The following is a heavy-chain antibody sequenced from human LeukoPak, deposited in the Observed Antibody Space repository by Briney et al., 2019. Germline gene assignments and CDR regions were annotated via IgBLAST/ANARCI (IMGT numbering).Heavy chain of an antibody. J-gene: IGHJ4*02. D-gene: IGHD5-24*01. V-gene: IGHV3-23*01. CDR3: ARWLRVATTYFDY. CDR1: GFTFSSYA. Sequence: GGSLRLSCAASGFTFSSYAMSWVRQTPGKGLEWVSTIPDGSSNTYYADSVKGRFTISRDNSKNTLYLQMNSLGAEDTAVYYCARWLRVATTYFDYWGQGTLVTVSS. CDR2: IPDGSSNT.